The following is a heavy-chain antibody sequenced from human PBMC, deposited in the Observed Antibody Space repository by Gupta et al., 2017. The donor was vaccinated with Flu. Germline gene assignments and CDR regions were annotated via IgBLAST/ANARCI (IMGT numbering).Heavy chain of an antibody. CDR2: IDYSGST. J-gene: IGHJ6*02. D-gene: IGHD2-15*01. Sequence: RQPPGKGLEWIGSIDYSGSTQYNPSLKSRVTISIDTSKNQFSLKLSSVTAAHTAGYFCARLAAYCSGVSCYSFHYYYDMDVWGQGTTVTVSS. V-gene: IGHV4-39*01. CDR3: ARLAAYCSGVSCYSFHYYYDMDV.